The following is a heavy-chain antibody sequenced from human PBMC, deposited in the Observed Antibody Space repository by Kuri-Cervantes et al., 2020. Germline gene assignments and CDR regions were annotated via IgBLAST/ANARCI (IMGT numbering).Heavy chain of an antibody. CDR3: ARQARYDSSGPFDP. J-gene: IGHJ5*02. CDR1: GGSISSSNW. D-gene: IGHD3-22*01. V-gene: IGHV4-4*02. Sequence: SETLSLTCAVSGGSISSSNWWSWVRQPPGKGLEWIGEIYHSGSTNYNPSLKSRVTISVDTSKNQFSLKLNSVTAADTAVYYCARQARYDSSGPFDPWGQGTLVTVSS. CDR2: IYHSGST.